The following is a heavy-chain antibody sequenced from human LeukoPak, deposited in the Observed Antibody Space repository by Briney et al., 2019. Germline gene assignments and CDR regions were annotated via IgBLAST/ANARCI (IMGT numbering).Heavy chain of an antibody. Sequence: SETLSLTCAVSGGSVSSGNYYWSWIRQPPGKGLEWIGYISYSGSTKYNPSLKSRVTISVDTSKNQFSLKLSSVTAADTAVYYCARAGALSDFRRGFDYWGQGTLVTVSS. D-gene: IGHD3-3*01. CDR3: ARAGALSDFRRGFDY. CDR2: ISYSGST. V-gene: IGHV4-61*01. J-gene: IGHJ4*02. CDR1: GGSVSSGNYY.